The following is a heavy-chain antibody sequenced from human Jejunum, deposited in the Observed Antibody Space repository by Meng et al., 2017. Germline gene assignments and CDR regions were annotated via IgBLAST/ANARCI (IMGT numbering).Heavy chain of an antibody. CDR2: ISGSGGST. J-gene: IGHJ4*02. CDR1: GFTFSNYA. CDR3: AKDVRIVGATNFDY. D-gene: IGHD1-26*01. Sequence: GESLKISCAASGFTFSNYAMSWVRQAPGKGLEWVSAISGSGGSTNYADSVKGRFTISRDKSKNTLYLQMNSLRAEDTALYYCAKDVRIVGATNFDYWGQGTLVTVSS. V-gene: IGHV3-23*01.